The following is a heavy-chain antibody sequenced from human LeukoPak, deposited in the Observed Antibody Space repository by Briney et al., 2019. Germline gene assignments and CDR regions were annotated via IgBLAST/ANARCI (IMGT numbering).Heavy chain of an antibody. CDR3: ARVESAAMYY. CDR2: IYSGGST. D-gene: IGHD2-2*01. Sequence: GGSLRLSCAASGFTVSSNYMSWVRQAPGKGLEWVSVIYSGGSTYYANSVKGRFTISRDNSKNTLYLQMNSLRAEDTAVYYCARVESAAMYYWGQGTLVTVSS. V-gene: IGHV3-53*01. CDR1: GFTVSSNY. J-gene: IGHJ4*02.